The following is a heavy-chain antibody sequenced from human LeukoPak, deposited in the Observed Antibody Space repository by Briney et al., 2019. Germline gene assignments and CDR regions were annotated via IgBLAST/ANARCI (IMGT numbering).Heavy chain of an antibody. CDR2: IYPGDSDT. Sequence: GESLKISCKGSGYSFTSYWIGWVRQMPGKGLEWMGIIYPGDSDTRYSPSLQGQVTISADKSISTHYLQWSSLKASDTAMYYCARSHSSGWDFYNWFDPWGQGTLVTVSS. CDR1: GYSFTSYW. D-gene: IGHD6-19*01. V-gene: IGHV5-51*01. CDR3: ARSHSSGWDFYNWFDP. J-gene: IGHJ5*02.